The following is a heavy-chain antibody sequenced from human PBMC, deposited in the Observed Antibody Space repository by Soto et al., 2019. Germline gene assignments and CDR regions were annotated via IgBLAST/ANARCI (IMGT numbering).Heavy chain of an antibody. CDR2: ISGNNGNT. Sequence: QVQVVQSGAEVKKPGASVKVSCKASGYTFTSYDISWVRQAPGQGLEWMGWISGNNGNTNYAQKFQGRVTMTTDTSTSTAYMEVRSLRADDTAVYYCARFGGSKWFDPWGQGPLVTVSS. V-gene: IGHV1-18*01. D-gene: IGHD2-15*01. CDR1: GYTFTSYD. J-gene: IGHJ5*02. CDR3: ARFGGSKWFDP.